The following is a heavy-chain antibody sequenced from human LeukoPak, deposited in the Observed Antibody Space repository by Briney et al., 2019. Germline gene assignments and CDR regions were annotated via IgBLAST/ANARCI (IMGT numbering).Heavy chain of an antibody. J-gene: IGHJ4*02. V-gene: IGHV3-9*03. Sequence: GGSLRLSCAASGFTFDGYAMHWVRQAPGKGLEWVSGISWNSVNIGYADSVKGRFTISRDNAKNSLYLQMNSPRAEDMALYYCAKDRGSSGWGPDYWGQGTLVTVSS. CDR3: AKDRGSSGWGPDY. CDR2: ISWNSVNI. D-gene: IGHD6-19*01. CDR1: GFTFDGYA.